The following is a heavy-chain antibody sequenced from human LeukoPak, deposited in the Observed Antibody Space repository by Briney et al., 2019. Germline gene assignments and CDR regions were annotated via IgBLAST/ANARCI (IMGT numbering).Heavy chain of an antibody. Sequence: SQPLSLPCTVSGGSISSGSYYWRWIRQPAAKGLEWIGRIYTSGSTNYNPSLKSRVTISVDTSKNQFSLKLSSVTAADTAVYYCARTLPYYYFMDVWGKGTTVTVSS. CDR1: GGSISSGSYY. D-gene: IGHD2/OR15-2a*01. V-gene: IGHV4-61*02. J-gene: IGHJ6*03. CDR3: ARTLPYYYFMDV. CDR2: IYTSGST.